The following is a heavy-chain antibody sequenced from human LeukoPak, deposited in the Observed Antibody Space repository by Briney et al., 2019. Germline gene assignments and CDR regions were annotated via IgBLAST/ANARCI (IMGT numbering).Heavy chain of an antibody. V-gene: IGHV4-34*01. D-gene: IGHD3-22*01. CDR3: ARSRYYYDSSGYSKSFDY. CDR1: GGSISGYY. Sequence: PSETLSLTCTVSGGSISGYYWSWIRQPPGKGLEWIGEINHSGSTNYNPSLKSRVTISVDTSKNQFSLKLSSVTAADTAVYYCARSRYYYDSSGYSKSFDYWGQGTLVTVSS. J-gene: IGHJ4*02. CDR2: INHSGST.